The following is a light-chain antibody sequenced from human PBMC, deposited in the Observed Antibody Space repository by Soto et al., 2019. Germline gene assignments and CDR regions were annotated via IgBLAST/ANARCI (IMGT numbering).Light chain of an antibody. CDR3: QQSYSAPRT. CDR2: AAS. V-gene: IGKV1-39*01. CDR1: QSVIHY. Sequence: GDRVTITCRASQSVIHYLNWYQQKPGQAPRLLIYAASTLQSWVPSRFSGSGSGTDFSLTISSLLPEDFATYYRQQSYSAPRTFGQGTKLEIK. J-gene: IGKJ2*01.